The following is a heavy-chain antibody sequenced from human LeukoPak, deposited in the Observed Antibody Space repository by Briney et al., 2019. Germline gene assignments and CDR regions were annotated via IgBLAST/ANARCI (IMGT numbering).Heavy chain of an antibody. Sequence: SETLSLTCTVSGGSISSSSYYWGWIRQPPGKGLEWIGSIYYSGSTYYNPSLKSRVTISVGTSKNQFSLKLSSVTAADTAVYYCARGRILGYYDFWSGYYTGGYFDYWGQGTLVTVSS. V-gene: IGHV4-39*01. D-gene: IGHD3-3*01. CDR3: ARGRILGYYDFWSGYYTGGYFDY. J-gene: IGHJ4*02. CDR1: GGSISSSSYY. CDR2: IYYSGST.